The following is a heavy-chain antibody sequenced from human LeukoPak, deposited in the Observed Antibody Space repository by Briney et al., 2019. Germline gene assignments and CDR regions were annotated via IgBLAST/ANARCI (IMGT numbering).Heavy chain of an antibody. Sequence: GGSLRLSCAASGFTVSSNYMSWVRQAPGKGLEWGSVIYSGGSTYYADSVKGRFTISRDNSKNTLYLQMNSLRAEDTAVYYCAREGIGSYYFDYWGQGTLVTVSS. CDR2: IYSGGST. D-gene: IGHD2-15*01. CDR1: GFTVSSNY. J-gene: IGHJ4*02. V-gene: IGHV3-66*01. CDR3: AREGIGSYYFDY.